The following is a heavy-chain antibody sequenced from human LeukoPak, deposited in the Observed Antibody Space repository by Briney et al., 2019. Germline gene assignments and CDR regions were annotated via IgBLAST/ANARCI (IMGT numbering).Heavy chain of an antibody. D-gene: IGHD5-18*01. CDR3: ARDTGGGYSCYDC. CDR1: GFTFSSYW. Sequence: GGSLRLSCAASGFTFSSYWVTWIRQAPGKGLEWVANIKQDGSEKYYVDSVKGRFTISRDNAKNSLYLQMNSLRAEDTAVYYCARDTGGGYSCYDCWGQGTLVTVSS. J-gene: IGHJ4*02. CDR2: IKQDGSEK. V-gene: IGHV3-7*01.